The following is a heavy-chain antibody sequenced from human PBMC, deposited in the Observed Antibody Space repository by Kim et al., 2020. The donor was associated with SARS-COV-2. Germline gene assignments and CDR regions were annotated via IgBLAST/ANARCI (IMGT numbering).Heavy chain of an antibody. V-gene: IGHV1-46*01. Sequence: AQKFQGRFTITRDTSTSTVYMELTSLSSDDTGVYYCAKDRDQWDHGFMDVWGQGTTVTVSS. D-gene: IGHD1-26*01. J-gene: IGHJ6*02. CDR3: AKDRDQWDHGFMDV.